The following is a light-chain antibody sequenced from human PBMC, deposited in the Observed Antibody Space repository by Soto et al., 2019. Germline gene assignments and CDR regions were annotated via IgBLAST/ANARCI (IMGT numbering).Light chain of an antibody. CDR2: DAS. Sequence: DIQMTQSPSSVSASVGDRVTITCRASQDINKNLIWYQQKPGKAPKLLIYDASDLETGVPSRFSGSGSGTGFTFTISSLQPEDFATYYCQQYESLPLTFGQGTRLEIK. V-gene: IGKV1-33*01. J-gene: IGKJ5*01. CDR1: QDINKN. CDR3: QQYESLPLT.